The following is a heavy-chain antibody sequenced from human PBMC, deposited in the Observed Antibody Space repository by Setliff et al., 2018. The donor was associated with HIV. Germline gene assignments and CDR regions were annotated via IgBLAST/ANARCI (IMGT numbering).Heavy chain of an antibody. D-gene: IGHD3-22*01. Sequence: GGSLRLSCAVSGFTFSSYAMSWVRQAPGKGLEWVSAISGSAGSTYYADSVKGRFTISGDNSKNTLYLQMNSLRAEDTAIYFCARSFPYYYESSGLYAMDVWGQGTTVTVSS. CDR2: ISGSAGST. CDR3: ARSFPYYYESSGLYAMDV. CDR1: GFTFSSYA. J-gene: IGHJ6*02. V-gene: IGHV3-23*01.